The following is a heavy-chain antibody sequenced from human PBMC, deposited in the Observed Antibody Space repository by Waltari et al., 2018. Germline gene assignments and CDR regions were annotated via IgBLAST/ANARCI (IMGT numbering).Heavy chain of an antibody. J-gene: IGHJ5*02. D-gene: IGHD6-13*01. V-gene: IGHV3-21*01. CDR2: ISSSSSYI. CDR3: ARDSSSWVGANWFDP. Sequence: EVQLVESGGGLVKPGGSLRLSCAASGFTFSSYSMTWVRPAPGKGLEWVSSISSSSSYIYYADSVKGRFTISRDNAKNSLYLQMNSLRAEDTAVYYCARDSSSWVGANWFDPWGQGTLVTVSS. CDR1: GFTFSSYS.